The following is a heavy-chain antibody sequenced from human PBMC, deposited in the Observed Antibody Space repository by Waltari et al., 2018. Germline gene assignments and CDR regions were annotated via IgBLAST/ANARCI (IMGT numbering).Heavy chain of an antibody. CDR2: VHQSGRS. CDR1: GASISNNFF. Sequence: QVPLQESGPGLVKPSVTLSLTCTVSGASISNNFFWSWVRQSPGKGLEWIGQVHQSGRSNYNPSLESRVTVSMDTSKNQFALRVTSVTAADTAIYYCASDRGRGLYLDSWGQGTLVTVSP. J-gene: IGHJ4*02. D-gene: IGHD2-15*01. V-gene: IGHV4-4*02. CDR3: ASDRGRGLYLDS.